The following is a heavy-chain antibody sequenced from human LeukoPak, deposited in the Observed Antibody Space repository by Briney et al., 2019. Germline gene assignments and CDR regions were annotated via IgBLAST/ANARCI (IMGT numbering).Heavy chain of an antibody. CDR2: IYSGGST. Sequence: RPGGSLRLSCAASGFTVSSNYMSWVRQAPGKGLEWVSVIYSGGSTYYADSVKGRFTISRDNSKNTLYLQMNSLRAEDTAVYYCARDGRTYYYDSSGYYYGMDVWGQGTTVTVSS. J-gene: IGHJ6*02. CDR1: GFTVSSNY. V-gene: IGHV3-66*01. D-gene: IGHD3-22*01. CDR3: ARDGRTYYYDSSGYYYGMDV.